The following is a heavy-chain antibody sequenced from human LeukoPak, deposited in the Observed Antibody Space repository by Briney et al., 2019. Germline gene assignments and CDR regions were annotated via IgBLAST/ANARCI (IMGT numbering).Heavy chain of an antibody. CDR2: INNDGSST. CDR3: ARVGIYGDYNRYFDY. J-gene: IGHJ4*02. CDR1: GFTFSSYW. D-gene: IGHD4-17*01. Sequence: GGSLRLSCGASGFTFSSYWMHWVRQAPGKGLVWVSRINNDGSSTSYADSVQGRFTISRDNAKNSLYLQMNSLRAEDTALYYCARVGIYGDYNRYFDYWGQGTLVTVSS. V-gene: IGHV3-74*01.